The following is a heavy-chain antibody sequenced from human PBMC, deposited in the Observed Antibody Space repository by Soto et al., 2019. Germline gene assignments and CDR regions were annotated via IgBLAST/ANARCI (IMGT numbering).Heavy chain of an antibody. CDR3: AQDLPYDSPTATFDY. J-gene: IGHJ4*02. Sequence: GGSLRLSCAASGFTFSSYAMSWVRQAPGKGLEWVSAISGSGGSTYYADSVKGRFTISRYNSKNTLYLQMNSLRAEDTAVYYCAQDLPYDSPTATFDYWGQGTLVTVSS. CDR1: GFTFSSYA. D-gene: IGHD3-3*01. V-gene: IGHV3-23*01. CDR2: ISGSGGST.